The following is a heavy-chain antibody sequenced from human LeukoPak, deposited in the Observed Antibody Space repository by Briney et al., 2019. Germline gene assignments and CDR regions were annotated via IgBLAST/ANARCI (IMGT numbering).Heavy chain of an antibody. CDR3: ARDPVPYYDSSGSDY. J-gene: IGHJ4*02. D-gene: IGHD3-22*01. CDR1: GFTFSSYE. CDR2: ISYDGGTK. Sequence: PGGSLRLSCAASGFTFSSYEMNWVRQAPGKGLEWVTLISYDGGTKYYSDSVKGRFTLSRDNSKNTLYLQMNSLRAEDTAVYYCARDPVPYYDSSGSDYWGQGTLVTVSS. V-gene: IGHV3-30*03.